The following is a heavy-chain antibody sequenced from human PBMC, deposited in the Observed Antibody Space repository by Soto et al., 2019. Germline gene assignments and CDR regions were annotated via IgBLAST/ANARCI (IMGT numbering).Heavy chain of an antibody. CDR3: ARGGGDCSGGSCSLYDYGMDV. CDR1: GFTFSSYS. V-gene: IGHV3-21*01. D-gene: IGHD2-15*01. CDR2: ISSSSSYI. Sequence: EVQLVESGGGLVKPGGSLRLSCAASGFTFSSYSMNWVRQAPGKGLEWVSSISSSSSYIYYADSVKGRFTISRDNAKNSLYLQMKRLRAEDTAVYYCARGGGDCSGGSCSLYDYGMDVWGQGTTVTVSS. J-gene: IGHJ6*02.